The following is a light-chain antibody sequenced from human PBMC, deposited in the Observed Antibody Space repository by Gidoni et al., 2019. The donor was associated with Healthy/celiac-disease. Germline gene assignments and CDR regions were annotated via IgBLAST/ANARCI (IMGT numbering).Light chain of an antibody. V-gene: IGKV1-39*01. CDR3: QQSYSTPQT. CDR2: AAS. Sequence: DIQMTQSPSSLSASVGDRVTITCRASQNISSYLNWYQQKPGKAPKLLIYAASSLQSGVPSRFSGSGSGTDFTLTISSLQPEDFATYYCQQSYSTPQTFGQXTKVEIK. CDR1: QNISSY. J-gene: IGKJ1*01.